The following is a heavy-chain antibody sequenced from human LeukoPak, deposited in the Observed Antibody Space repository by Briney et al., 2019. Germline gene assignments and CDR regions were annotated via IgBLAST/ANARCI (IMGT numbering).Heavy chain of an antibody. CDR1: GGSISSYY. V-gene: IGHV4-59*01. CDR3: ARGRPDFWTXFYTYFVDS. Sequence: PSETLSLTCTVSGGSISSYYWSWIRQPPGKGLEWIGYIYYSGSTNYNPSLKSRVAISLDTSKNQFSLKLSSVTAADTAIYYCARGRPDFWTXFYTYFVDSWGRGTLVTVSS. CDR2: IYYSGST. D-gene: IGHD3/OR15-3a*01. J-gene: IGHJ4*02.